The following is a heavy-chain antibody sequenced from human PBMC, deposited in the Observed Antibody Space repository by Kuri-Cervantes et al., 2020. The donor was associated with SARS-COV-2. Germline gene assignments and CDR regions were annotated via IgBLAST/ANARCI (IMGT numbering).Heavy chain of an antibody. Sequence: GSLRLSCIVSGGSVSSGSHYWSWIRQPPGKGLEWIGYIYYSGSTKYNPSLKSRATMSVDTSKNQFSLKLNSATPADTAVYYCARTLDYYGSGTYCFDYWGQGTLVTVSS. J-gene: IGHJ4*02. CDR2: IYYSGST. CDR3: ARTLDYYGSGTYCFDY. CDR1: GGSVSSGSHY. D-gene: IGHD3-10*01. V-gene: IGHV4-61*01.